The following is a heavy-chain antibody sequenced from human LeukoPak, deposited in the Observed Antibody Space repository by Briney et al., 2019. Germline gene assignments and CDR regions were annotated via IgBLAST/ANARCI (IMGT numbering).Heavy chain of an antibody. CDR1: GGTFSSYA. CDR2: IIPILGIA. J-gene: IGHJ5*02. V-gene: IGHV1-69*04. CDR3: ARGGLQFNWFDP. Sequence: SVKVSCKASGGTFSSYAISWVRQAPGQGLEWMGRIIPILGIANYAQKFQGRVTITADKSTSTAYMELSSLGSEDTAVYYCARGGLQFNWFDPWGQGTLVTVSS. D-gene: IGHD4-11*01.